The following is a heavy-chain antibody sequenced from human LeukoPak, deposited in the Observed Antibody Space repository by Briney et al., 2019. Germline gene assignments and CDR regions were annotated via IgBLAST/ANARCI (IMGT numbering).Heavy chain of an antibody. CDR3: ARGSRNHFDF. Sequence: GASVKVSCKASGYTFTSYGISWVRQAPGQGLEWMGWISAYSGGTNYAQQFQGRVTMTRDTSITTAYTELSSLRYDDTAVYYCARGSRNHFDFWGQGTLVTVSS. J-gene: IGHJ4*02. CDR1: GYTFTSYG. V-gene: IGHV1-18*01. CDR2: ISAYSGGT. D-gene: IGHD2-15*01.